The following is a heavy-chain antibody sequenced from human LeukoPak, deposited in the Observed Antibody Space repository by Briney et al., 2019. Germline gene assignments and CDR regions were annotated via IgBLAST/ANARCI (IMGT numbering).Heavy chain of an antibody. V-gene: IGHV3-30*18. Sequence: GGSLRLSCAASGFTFSSNGMHWVRQAPGKGLEWVAVIPHDGSNKYYADSVKGRFTISRDSSKNTLYLQMNSLRAEDTAVYYCAKGGGATTYSWFDPWGQGTLVTVSS. CDR3: AKGGGATTYSWFDP. CDR1: GFTFSSNG. J-gene: IGHJ5*02. D-gene: IGHD2-21*01. CDR2: IPHDGSNK.